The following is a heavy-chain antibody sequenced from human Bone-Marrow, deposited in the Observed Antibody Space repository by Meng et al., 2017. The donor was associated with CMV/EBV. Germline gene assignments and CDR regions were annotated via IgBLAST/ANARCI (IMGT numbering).Heavy chain of an antibody. CDR2: IYYSGST. Sequence: QVELPESGPGLVKPSQTLSLTCTVSGGSISSGDYYWSWIRQPPGKGLEWIGYIYYSGSTYYNPSLKSRVTISVDTSKNQFSLKLSSVTAADTAVYYCAGTPIAAAGLFDYWGQGTLVTVSS. D-gene: IGHD6-13*01. J-gene: IGHJ4*02. V-gene: IGHV4-30-4*08. CDR3: AGTPIAAAGLFDY. CDR1: GGSISSGDYY.